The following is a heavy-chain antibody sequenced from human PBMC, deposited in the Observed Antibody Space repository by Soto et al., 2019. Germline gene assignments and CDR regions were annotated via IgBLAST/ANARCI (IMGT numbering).Heavy chain of an antibody. CDR1: GGTFSSYA. D-gene: IGHD2-15*01. CDR3: ASDSRCWSGGIFDFLPGIDN. J-gene: IGHJ4*02. V-gene: IGHV1-69*14. CDR2: IIPIFGTA. Sequence: QVQLVQSGAEVKKPGSSVKVSCKASGGTFSSYAISWVRQAPGQGLEWMGGIIPIFGTANYAQKFQGRVTRTAARSTSTDYRELSSLRSEARAVYSCASDSRCWSGGIFDFLPGIDNWGQGTLVTVSS.